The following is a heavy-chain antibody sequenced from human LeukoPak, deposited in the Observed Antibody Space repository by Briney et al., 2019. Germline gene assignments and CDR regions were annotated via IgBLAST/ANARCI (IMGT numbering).Heavy chain of an antibody. CDR3: ARMVDSSGYYESGAFDI. J-gene: IGHJ3*02. D-gene: IGHD3-22*01. CDR2: INHSGST. V-gene: IGHV4-34*01. Sequence: SETLSLTCAVYGGSFSGYYWSWIRQPPGKGLEWIGEINHSGSTNYNPSLKSRVTISVDTSKNQFSLKLSSVTAADTAVYYCARMVDSSGYYESGAFDIWGQGTMVTVSS. CDR1: GGSFSGYY.